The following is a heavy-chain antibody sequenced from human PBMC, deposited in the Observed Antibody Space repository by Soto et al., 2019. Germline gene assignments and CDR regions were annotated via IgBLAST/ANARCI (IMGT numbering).Heavy chain of an antibody. V-gene: IGHV3-23*01. J-gene: IGHJ6*03. Sequence: EVQLLESGGGLVQPGGSLRLSCAASGFTFSTYAMSWVRQAPGKGLEWVSTITASGGNTYYADSVQGRFTISRDNSKNTLYLQMNSLRAEDTAVYYCAGRYCTNGVCYTNYYSYIDVWGKGTTVPVSS. CDR3: AGRYCTNGVCYTNYYSYIDV. CDR1: GFTFSTYA. CDR2: ITASGGNT. D-gene: IGHD2-8*01.